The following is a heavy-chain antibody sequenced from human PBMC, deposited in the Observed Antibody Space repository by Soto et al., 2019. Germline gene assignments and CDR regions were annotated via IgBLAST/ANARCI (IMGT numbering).Heavy chain of an antibody. CDR2: INGDGSGT. Sequence: EVQLVESGGGLVQPGGSLGLSCAASGFTFSGSWMHWVRQAPGKGLVWVSRINGDGSGTSYADVVKGRFTISRDDAKNTLFLQMNGLRAEDTAVYYCARGIFGSGTANDYWGQGTLVTVSS. V-gene: IGHV3-74*01. CDR1: GFTFSGSW. CDR3: ARGIFGSGTANDY. J-gene: IGHJ4*02. D-gene: IGHD3-10*01.